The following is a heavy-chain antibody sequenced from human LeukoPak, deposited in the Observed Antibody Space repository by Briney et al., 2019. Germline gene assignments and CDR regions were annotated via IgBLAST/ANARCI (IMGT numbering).Heavy chain of an antibody. D-gene: IGHD6-13*01. Sequence: GGSLSLTCAAPGFTISSYDWSWIRQAPDKGLEWVAIIGYGGNKNYAESVKGRFTISRDTSKNTLFLQMNSLGAEDTAVYYCARDETCSWSFDYWGQGTLVTVSS. CDR1: GFTISSYD. CDR2: IGYGGNK. CDR3: ARDETCSWSFDY. J-gene: IGHJ4*02. V-gene: IGHV3-33*08.